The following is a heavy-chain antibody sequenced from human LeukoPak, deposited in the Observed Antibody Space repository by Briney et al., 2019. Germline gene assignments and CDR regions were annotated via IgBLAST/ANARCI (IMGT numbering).Heavy chain of an antibody. D-gene: IGHD3-9*01. CDR3: ARGNYDILAGYFD. CDR1: GYTFTGYY. CDR2: INPNSGDS. V-gene: IGHV1-2*02. Sequence: ASVKVSCKASGYTFTGYYRHWVRQAPGQGLEWMGWINPNSGDSKCAQKFQGRVTMTRDTSITTAYMEVSRLTTDDTAVYYCARGNYDILAGYFDWGQGTLVTVSS. J-gene: IGHJ4*02.